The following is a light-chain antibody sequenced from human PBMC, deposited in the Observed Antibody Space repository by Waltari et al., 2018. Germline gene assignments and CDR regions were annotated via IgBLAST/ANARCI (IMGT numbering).Light chain of an antibody. CDR3: QQSDDTPYT. J-gene: IGKJ2*01. CDR2: AAS. Sequence: DIQMTQSPSSLSASVGDRVTVTCRASQNINSFLNWYQQIPGKPPKLPIFAASRLQRGVPSRFSGSGSGTDFTLTISSLQPEDFATYYCQQSDDTPYTFGQGTKLQIK. CDR1: QNINSF. V-gene: IGKV1-39*01.